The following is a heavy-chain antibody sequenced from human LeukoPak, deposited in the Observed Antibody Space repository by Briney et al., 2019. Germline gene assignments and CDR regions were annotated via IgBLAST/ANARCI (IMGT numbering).Heavy chain of an antibody. D-gene: IGHD3-16*01. CDR1: GFTFSDYN. V-gene: IGHV3-48*02. CDR3: ARPLGGNYYYNGMDV. J-gene: IGHJ6*02. CDR2: VSSDFNTI. Sequence: GGSLRLSRSASGFTFSDYNINWVRQAPGKGLEWVSYVSSDFNTIYYADSVKGRFTISRDKANNSLYLQMNSLRDDDTAVYYCARPLGGNYYYNGMDVWGQGTTVTVSS.